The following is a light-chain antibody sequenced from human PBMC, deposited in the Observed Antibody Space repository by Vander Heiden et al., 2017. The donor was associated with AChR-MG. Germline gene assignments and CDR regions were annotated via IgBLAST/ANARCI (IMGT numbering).Light chain of an antibody. CDR3: HQDDALPLS. V-gene: IGKV1-33*01. J-gene: IGKJ4*01. CDR1: QDIRIY. CDR2: DAS. Sequence: DIQMTQSPSSLSASVGDRVTITCQASQDIRIYLNWYQQKPGTAPKLLIYDASKLEPGVPSRFSGSGSGTDFTFSISGLQPEDIATYYCHQDDALPLSFDAGTKVEI.